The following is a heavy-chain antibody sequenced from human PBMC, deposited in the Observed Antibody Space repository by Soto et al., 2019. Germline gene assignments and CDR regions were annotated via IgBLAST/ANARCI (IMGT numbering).Heavy chain of an antibody. Sequence: EAQLLESGGGLAQPGGSLRLSCAASGFTFSAYVMSWVRQAPGKGLEWVSGISGSGDGTYYADSVKGRFTISRDNSKNTLYMQMNSLRAEDTAVYYCAKEERSFGEGSWGQGTLVTVSS. D-gene: IGHD3-10*01. J-gene: IGHJ5*02. V-gene: IGHV3-23*01. CDR2: ISGSGDGT. CDR1: GFTFSAYV. CDR3: AKEERSFGEGS.